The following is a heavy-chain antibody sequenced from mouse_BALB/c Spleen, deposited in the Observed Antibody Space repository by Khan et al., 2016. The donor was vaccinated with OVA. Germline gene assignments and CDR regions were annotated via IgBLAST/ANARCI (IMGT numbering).Heavy chain of an antibody. CDR3: AREASTWDFSFPY. CDR2: INPYNAAT. CDR1: GYTFTNYV. D-gene: IGHD4-1*01. J-gene: IGHJ3*01. V-gene: IGHV1S136*01. Sequence: EVQLQESGPELVEPGASVKMSCKASGYTFTNYVIHWVKQKPGQGLEWIGYINPYNAATRYHEKFKGKATLTSDISSTTAYMELSSLTSEDSAVYYCAREASTWDFSFPYWGQGTLVTVSA.